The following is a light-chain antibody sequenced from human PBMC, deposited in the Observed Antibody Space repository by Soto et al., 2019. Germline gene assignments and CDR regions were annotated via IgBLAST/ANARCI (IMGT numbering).Light chain of an antibody. V-gene: IGKV3-20*01. CDR1: QSVASSY. CDR2: SAS. CDR3: QQYGGSPLYT. Sequence: EVVLTQSPGTLSLSPGERVTLSCRASQSVASSYLAWYQQKPGRAPRLLFYSASSRATGIPDRFSGSGSGTDFTLTISRLEPEDFAVYYCQQYGGSPLYTFGQGTKLEIK. J-gene: IGKJ2*01.